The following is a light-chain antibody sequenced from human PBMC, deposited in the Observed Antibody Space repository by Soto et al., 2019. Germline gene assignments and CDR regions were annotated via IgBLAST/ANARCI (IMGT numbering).Light chain of an antibody. Sequence: DIQLTQSPSFLSASVGDRVTITCRASQGITTYLAWYQQKPGEAPKLLIYAVSTLQSGFPARFSGTGSCTDFTRTISSLQAEDFATYYCQQLNNYPPWTFGQGTKVEIK. CDR2: AVS. V-gene: IGKV1-9*01. J-gene: IGKJ1*01. CDR1: QGITTY. CDR3: QQLNNYPPWT.